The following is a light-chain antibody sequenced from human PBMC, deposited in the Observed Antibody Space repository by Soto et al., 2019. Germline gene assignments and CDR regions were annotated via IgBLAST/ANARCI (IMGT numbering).Light chain of an antibody. V-gene: IGKV3-11*01. CDR3: QQRTIWPLT. Sequence: EIVLTQSPATLSLSPGHRATLSCRASQSVTYNLAWYQQKPGQSPRLLSYDAANRATGIPSRFSGSGSGTDFTLTIVSLEPEDSAIYYCQQRTIWPLTVGGGTRVEIK. J-gene: IGKJ4*01. CDR2: DAA. CDR1: QSVTYN.